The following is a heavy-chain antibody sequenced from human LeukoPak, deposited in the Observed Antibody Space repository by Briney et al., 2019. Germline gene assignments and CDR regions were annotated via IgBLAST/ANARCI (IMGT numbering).Heavy chain of an antibody. V-gene: IGHV1-18*01. CDR2: IIPIFGTA. CDR1: GYTFNTYG. CDR3: ARVKEDSSGWYGSSDY. D-gene: IGHD6-19*01. Sequence: ASVKVSCKASGYTFNTYGITWVRQAPGQGLEWMGGIIPIFGTANYAQKLQGRVTMTTDTSTSTAYMELRSLRSDDTAVYYCARVKEDSSGWYGSSDYWGQGTLVTVSS. J-gene: IGHJ4*02.